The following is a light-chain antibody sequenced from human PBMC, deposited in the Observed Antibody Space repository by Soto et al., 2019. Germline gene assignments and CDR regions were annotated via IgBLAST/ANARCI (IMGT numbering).Light chain of an antibody. CDR1: QSVGDW. CDR2: KVS. Sequence: DSQMTQSPSTLAASVGDTVTITCRASQSVGDWLGWYQQKPGKAPTLLIYKVSNLKSGVPSRFSGSGSGTEFTLTISSLQPDDFATYYCQQYNSPYTFGQGTTVDVK. CDR3: QQYNSPYT. J-gene: IGKJ1*01. V-gene: IGKV1-5*03.